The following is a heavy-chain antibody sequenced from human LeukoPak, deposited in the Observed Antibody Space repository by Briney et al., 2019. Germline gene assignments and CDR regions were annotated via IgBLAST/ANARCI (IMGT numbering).Heavy chain of an antibody. CDR1: GGTFSSYA. Sequence: ASVKVSCKASGGTFSSYAISWVRQAPGQGLEWMGWISAYTGNTNYAQKLQGRVTMTTDTSTSTAYMELRSLRSDDTAVYYCARDRREYCSSTSCSFQFDPWGQGTLVTVSS. J-gene: IGHJ5*02. CDR2: ISAYTGNT. D-gene: IGHD2-2*01. V-gene: IGHV1-18*01. CDR3: ARDRREYCSSTSCSFQFDP.